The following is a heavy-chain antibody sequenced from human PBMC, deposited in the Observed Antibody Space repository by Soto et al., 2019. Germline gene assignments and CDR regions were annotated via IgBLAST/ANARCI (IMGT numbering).Heavy chain of an antibody. D-gene: IGHD6-13*01. CDR3: ARHVSPAAGNRPFDY. CDR1: GYSFTSYW. V-gene: IGHV5-10-1*01. J-gene: IGHJ4*02. CDR2: IDPSDSYT. Sequence: GESLKISCKGSGYSFTSYWISWVRQMPGKGLEWMGRIDPSDSYTNYSPSFQGHVTISADKSISTAYLQWGSLKASDTAMYYCARHVSPAAGNRPFDYWAQGTLVTVS.